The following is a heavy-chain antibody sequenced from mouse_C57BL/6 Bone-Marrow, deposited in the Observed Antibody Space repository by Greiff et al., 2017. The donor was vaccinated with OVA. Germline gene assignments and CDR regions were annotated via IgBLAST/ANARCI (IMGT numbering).Heavy chain of an antibody. Sequence: VQLQQSGPELVKPGASVKISCKASGYAFSSSWMNWVKQRPGKGLEWIGRIYPGDGDTNYNGKFKGKATLTADKSSSTAYMQLSSLTSEDSAVYFCAREESFITPFDYWGQGTTLTVSS. CDR1: GYAFSSSW. V-gene: IGHV1-82*01. J-gene: IGHJ2*01. D-gene: IGHD1-1*01. CDR3: AREESFITPFDY. CDR2: IYPGDGDT.